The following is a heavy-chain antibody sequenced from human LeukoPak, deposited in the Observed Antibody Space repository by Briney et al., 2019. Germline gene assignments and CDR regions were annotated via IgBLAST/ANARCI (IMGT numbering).Heavy chain of an antibody. CDR1: GYTFTSYD. D-gene: IGHD6-13*01. J-gene: IGHJ4*02. V-gene: IGHV1-8*03. CDR3: ASGLVRGPSTADDY. CDR2: MNPKSGNT. Sequence: ASVKVSCKASGYTFTSYDINWVRQVTGQGLEWMGWMNPKSGNTGYAQKFQGRVTITRNTSISTAYMELSSLRSEDTAVYYCASGLVRGPSTADDYWGQGTLVTVSS.